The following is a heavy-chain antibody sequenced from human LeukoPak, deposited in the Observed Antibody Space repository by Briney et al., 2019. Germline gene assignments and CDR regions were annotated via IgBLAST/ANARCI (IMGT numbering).Heavy chain of an antibody. CDR2: TYYRSKWYN. D-gene: IGHD6-19*01. Sequence: SQTLSLTCVISGDSVSSNSAAWNWIRHSPSRGLEWLGRTYYRSKWYNDYAVSVKSRITINPDTSKNQFYLQLNSVTPEDTAVYYCARATYSSRWYSTYYYYYYMDVWGKGTTVTVSS. V-gene: IGHV6-1*01. CDR1: GDSVSSNSAA. CDR3: ARATYSSRWYSTYYYYYYMDV. J-gene: IGHJ6*03.